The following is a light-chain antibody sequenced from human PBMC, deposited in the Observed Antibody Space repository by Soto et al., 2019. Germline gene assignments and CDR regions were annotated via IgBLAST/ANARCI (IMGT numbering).Light chain of an antibody. J-gene: IGKJ1*01. CDR3: QQFYNYPRT. Sequence: DIQMTQSPSPLPASVGDRSTTTCRASQSISTWLAWYQQKPGKAPKLLIYDASTLQTGVPSRFSGSGSGTDFTLTISYLQSEDFGTYYCQQFYNYPRTFGQGTKVDIK. V-gene: IGKV1-5*01. CDR2: DAS. CDR1: QSISTW.